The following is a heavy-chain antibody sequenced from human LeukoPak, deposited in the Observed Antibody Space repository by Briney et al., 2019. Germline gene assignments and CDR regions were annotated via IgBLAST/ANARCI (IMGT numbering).Heavy chain of an antibody. D-gene: IGHD3-22*01. V-gene: IGHV3-23*01. Sequence: GGSLRLSCAASGSTFSSYAMSWVRQAPGKGLEWVSAISGSGGSTYYADSVKGRFTISRDNSKNTLYPQMNSLRAEDTAVYYCAKGVVVITTAAFDIWGQGTMVTVSS. CDR1: GSTFSSYA. CDR2: ISGSGGST. CDR3: AKGVVVITTAAFDI. J-gene: IGHJ3*02.